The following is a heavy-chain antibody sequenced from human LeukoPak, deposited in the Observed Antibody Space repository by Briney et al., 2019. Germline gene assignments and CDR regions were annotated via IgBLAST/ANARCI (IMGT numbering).Heavy chain of an antibody. D-gene: IGHD1-14*01. V-gene: IGHV3-53*01. CDR2: LYRDGNT. Sequence: GGSLRLSCAASGFTVITNDMTSVRQAPGKGLDWVSVLYRDGNTKYADSVQGRFTISRDSSKNTLYLEMNSLRPDDTAVYYCARGVEPLAANTLAYWGQGTLVTVSS. CDR3: ARGVEPLAANTLAY. J-gene: IGHJ4*02. CDR1: GFTVITND.